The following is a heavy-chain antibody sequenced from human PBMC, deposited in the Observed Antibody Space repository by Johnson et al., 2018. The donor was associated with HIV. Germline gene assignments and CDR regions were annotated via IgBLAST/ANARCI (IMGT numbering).Heavy chain of an antibody. D-gene: IGHD2-21*01. CDR3: ARARTVVIARPDAFDI. Sequence: VQLVESGGGLVQPGGSLRLSCAASGFTFSSYAMNWVRQAPGKGLEWVSAISGSGGSTYYADSVKGRFTISRDKAKNTLHLQMNSLRAEDTAVYYCARARTVVIARPDAFDIWGQGTMVTVSS. V-gene: IGHV3-23*04. J-gene: IGHJ3*02. CDR2: ISGSGGST. CDR1: GFTFSSYA.